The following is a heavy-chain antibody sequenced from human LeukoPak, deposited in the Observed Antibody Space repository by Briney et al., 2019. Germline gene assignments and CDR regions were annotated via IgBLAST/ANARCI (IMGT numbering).Heavy chain of an antibody. CDR1: GGSVSSGSCY. D-gene: IGHD6-19*01. CDR2: IYYSAST. V-gene: IGHV4-61*01. CDR3: ARHGWLGVGGWY. Sequence: PSETLSLTCTVSGGSVSSGSCYWSWIRQPPGEGLEWIGYIYYSASTNYNPSLKSRVTISVDTSKNQFSLELSSVTAADTAVYSCARHGWLGVGGWYWGQGTLVTVPS. J-gene: IGHJ4*02.